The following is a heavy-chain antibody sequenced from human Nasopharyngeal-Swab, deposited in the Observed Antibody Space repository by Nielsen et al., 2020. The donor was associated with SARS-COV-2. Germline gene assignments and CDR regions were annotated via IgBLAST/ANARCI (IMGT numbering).Heavy chain of an antibody. Sequence: SETLSLTCTVSGGSISSSSYYWGWIRQPPGKGLEWIGSIYHSGSTYYNPSLKSRVSISVDTSKNQFSLKLSSVTAADTAVYYCARDNYPYYYYGMDVWGQGTTVTVSS. CDR3: ARDNYPYYYYGMDV. CDR1: GGSISSSSYY. J-gene: IGHJ6*02. D-gene: IGHD4-11*01. V-gene: IGHV4-39*01. CDR2: IYHSGST.